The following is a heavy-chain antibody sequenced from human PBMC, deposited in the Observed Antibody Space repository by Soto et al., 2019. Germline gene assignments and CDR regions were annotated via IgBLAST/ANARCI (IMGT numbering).Heavy chain of an antibody. CDR3: ARDNSSWYAFYFDY. CDR1: GFTFSSYS. V-gene: IGHV3-21*01. Sequence: TGGSLRLSCAASGFTFSSYSMNWVRQAPGKGLEWVSSISSSSSYIYYADSVKGRFTISRDNAKNSLYLQMNSLRAEDTAVYYCARDNSSWYAFYFDYWGQGTLVTVSS. CDR2: ISSSSSYI. J-gene: IGHJ4*02. D-gene: IGHD6-13*01.